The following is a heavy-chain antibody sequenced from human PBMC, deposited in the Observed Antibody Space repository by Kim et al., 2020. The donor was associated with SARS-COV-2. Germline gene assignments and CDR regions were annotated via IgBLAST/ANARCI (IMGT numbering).Heavy chain of an antibody. V-gene: IGHV3-23*01. Sequence: GGSLRLSCAASGFTFSSYAMSWVRQAPGKGLEWVSAISGSGGSTYYADSVKGRFTISRDNSKNTLYLQMNSLRAEDTAVYYCAKAQVGSGHPRLYSYYGMDVWGQGTTVTVSS. CDR1: GFTFSSYA. CDR3: AKAQVGSGHPRLYSYYGMDV. CDR2: ISGSGGST. D-gene: IGHD5-12*01. J-gene: IGHJ6*02.